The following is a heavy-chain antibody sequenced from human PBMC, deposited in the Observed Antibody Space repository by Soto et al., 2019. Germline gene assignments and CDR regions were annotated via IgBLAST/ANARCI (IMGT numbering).Heavy chain of an antibody. J-gene: IGHJ4*02. CDR2: ISWNSGGI. Sequence: GGSLRLSCAVSGFTFDDNAMHWVRQGPGKGLEWVSGISWNSGGIGYADSVKGRFTISRDNAKNSLYLQMDRLRPEDTAFYYCAKSPHDILIGSAFDYWGQGTLVTVSS. V-gene: IGHV3-9*01. CDR3: AKSPHDILIGSAFDY. CDR1: GFTFDDNA. D-gene: IGHD3-9*01.